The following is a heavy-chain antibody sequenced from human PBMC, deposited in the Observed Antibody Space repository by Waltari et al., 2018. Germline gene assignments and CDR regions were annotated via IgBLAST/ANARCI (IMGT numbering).Heavy chain of an antibody. CDR2: IFADGTT. V-gene: IGHV3-53*01. Sequence: ELELVQSGGGDVQPGGSLRLSCVASGFIVGNNYMTWVRQAPGKGPEYVSVIFADGTTLYARSVKGRFTISRDSSKNTVFLQMHSLGVDDTAVYYCARDSGAGGPFFLWGQGDLVTVSS. D-gene: IGHD1-26*01. CDR3: ARDSGAGGPFFL. J-gene: IGHJ4*02. CDR1: GFIVGNNY.